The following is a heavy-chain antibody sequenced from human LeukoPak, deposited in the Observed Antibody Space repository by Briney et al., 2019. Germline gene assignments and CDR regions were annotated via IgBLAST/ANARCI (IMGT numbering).Heavy chain of an antibody. CDR3: ARDIRAGYYYDSSGYLP. J-gene: IGHJ4*02. Sequence: GGSLGLSCAASGFTFSSYWMSWVRQAPGKGLEWVANIKQDGSEKYYVDSVKGRFTISRDNAKNSLSLQLNSLRAEDTAVYYCARDIRAGYYYDSSGYLPWGQGTLVGVSS. CDR2: IKQDGSEK. CDR1: GFTFSSYW. V-gene: IGHV3-7*01. D-gene: IGHD3-22*01.